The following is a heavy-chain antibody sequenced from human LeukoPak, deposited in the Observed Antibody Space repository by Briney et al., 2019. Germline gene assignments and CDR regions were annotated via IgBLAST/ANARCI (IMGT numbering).Heavy chain of an antibody. V-gene: IGHV4-61*02. CDR1: GGSITSGSYY. J-gene: IGHJ4*02. Sequence: SETLSLTCTVSGGSITSGSYYWSWIRQPAGKGLEWIGRIYTSGITNYNPSLKSRVTISVDTSKNQFSLKLSSVTAADTAVYYCARALIDTAGLFDYWGQGTLVTVSS. D-gene: IGHD5-18*01. CDR2: IYTSGIT. CDR3: ARALIDTAGLFDY.